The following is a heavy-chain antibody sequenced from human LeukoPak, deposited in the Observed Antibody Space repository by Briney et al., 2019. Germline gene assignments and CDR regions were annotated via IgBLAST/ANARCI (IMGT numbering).Heavy chain of an antibody. CDR1: GFTLNNYA. V-gene: IGHV3-30-3*01. CDR2: ITYDGSNK. Sequence: GGSLRLSCAVSGFTLNNYAMHWVRQAPGKGLEWVAVITYDGSNKEYADSVKGRFTISRDNSKNTLYVQMNSLRAEDTAVYYCAKDRGSVAVAGLYYFDFWGQGTLVTVSS. J-gene: IGHJ4*02. CDR3: AKDRGSVAVAGLYYFDF. D-gene: IGHD6-19*01.